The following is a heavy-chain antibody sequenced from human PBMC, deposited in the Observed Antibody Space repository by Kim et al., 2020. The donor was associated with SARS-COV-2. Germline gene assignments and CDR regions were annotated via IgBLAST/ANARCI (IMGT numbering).Heavy chain of an antibody. J-gene: IGHJ4*02. CDR3: AKPRGPQWELNFDY. CDR2: ISYDGSNK. V-gene: IGHV3-30*18. D-gene: IGHD1-26*01. CDR1: GFTFSSYG. Sequence: GGSLRLSCAASGFTFSSYGMHWVRQAPGKGLEWVAVISYDGSNKYYADSVKGRFTISRDNSKNTLYLQMNSLRAEDTAVYYCAKPRGPQWELNFDYWGQGTLVTVSS.